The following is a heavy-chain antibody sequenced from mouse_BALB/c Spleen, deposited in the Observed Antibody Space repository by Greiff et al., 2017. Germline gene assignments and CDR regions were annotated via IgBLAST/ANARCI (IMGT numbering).Heavy chain of an antibody. Sequence: EVQLVESGGGLVQPGGSRKLSCAASGFTFSSFGMHWVRQAPEKGLEWVAYISSGSSTIYYADTVKGRFTISRDNPKNTLFLQMTSLRSEDTAMYYCARSRDWYFDVWGAGTTVTVSS. V-gene: IGHV5-17*02. J-gene: IGHJ1*01. CDR1: GFTFSSFG. CDR3: ARSRDWYFDV. CDR2: ISSGSSTI.